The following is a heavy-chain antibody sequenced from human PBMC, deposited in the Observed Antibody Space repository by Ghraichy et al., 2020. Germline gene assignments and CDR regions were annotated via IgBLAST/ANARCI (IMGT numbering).Heavy chain of an antibody. CDR3: VRESSNRSWPKFYFDL. Sequence: SETLSLTCTVSGVSIRSHHWSWVRQSAGKGLEWIGRISSSGDINNNPSFKSRVTVSFVTSNNQFSLRLNSVTATDTGVYYCVRESSNRSWPKFYFDLWGQGVLVAVSS. CDR1: GVSIRSHH. V-gene: IGHV4-4*07. J-gene: IGHJ4*01. CDR2: ISSSGDI. D-gene: IGHD2-8*01.